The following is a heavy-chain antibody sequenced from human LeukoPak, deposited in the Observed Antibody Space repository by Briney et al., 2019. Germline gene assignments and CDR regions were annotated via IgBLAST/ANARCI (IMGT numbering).Heavy chain of an antibody. J-gene: IGHJ4*02. Sequence: GGSLRLSCAASGFTFSSYAMHWARQAPGKGLEWVSVISYDGSNKFYADSVKGRFTISRDNSKNTLFLQMNSLRAEDTAVYYCARDSGWLTEFDYWGQGTLVAVSS. CDR2: ISYDGSNK. V-gene: IGHV3-30-3*01. CDR1: GFTFSSYA. CDR3: ARDSGWLTEFDY. D-gene: IGHD6-19*01.